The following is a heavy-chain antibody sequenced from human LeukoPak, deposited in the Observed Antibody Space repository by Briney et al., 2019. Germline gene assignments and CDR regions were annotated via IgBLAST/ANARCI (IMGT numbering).Heavy chain of an antibody. V-gene: IGHV3-48*02. CDR1: GXTFSGSA. CDR2: ISSSSSTV. Sequence: GGSLRLSCAASGXTFSGSAMSWVRQAPGKGLEWVSYISSSSSTVYYADSLKGRFTISRDNAKNSLYLQMNSLRDEDTAVYYCARAQTYYGSGSYLYWGQGTLVTVSS. J-gene: IGHJ4*02. CDR3: ARAQTYYGSGSYLY. D-gene: IGHD3-10*01.